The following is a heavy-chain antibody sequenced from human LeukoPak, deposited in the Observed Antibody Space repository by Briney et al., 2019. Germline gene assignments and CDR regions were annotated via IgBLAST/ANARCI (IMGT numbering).Heavy chain of an antibody. Sequence: GGSLRLSCAASGIPFSSHTMNWVRQAPGKGLEWVSSISSSSSYIYYARSVKGRFTISRDNAKNSLFLQMTSLRAEDTAVYYCARDRSRNYGYYFDFRGQGTLVSVSS. CDR3: ARDRSRNYGYYFDF. CDR2: ISSSSSYI. V-gene: IGHV3-21*01. D-gene: IGHD4-11*01. CDR1: GIPFSSHT. J-gene: IGHJ4*02.